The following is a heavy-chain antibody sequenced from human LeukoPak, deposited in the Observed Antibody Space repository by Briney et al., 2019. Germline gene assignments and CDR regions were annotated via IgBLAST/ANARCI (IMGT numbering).Heavy chain of an antibody. V-gene: IGHV3-21*01. Sequence: NPGGSLRLSCAASGFTFSSVMIHWVRQAPGKGLEWVSSISSNSSYIYYADSVKGRFTISRDNAKNSLYLQMNSLRAEDTAVYYCARLNGGTEERGIVHHGGGGPLVTVSS. CDR2: ISSNSSYI. J-gene: IGHJ4*02. D-gene: IGHD4-23*01. CDR1: GFTFSSVM. CDR3: ARLNGGTEERGIVHH.